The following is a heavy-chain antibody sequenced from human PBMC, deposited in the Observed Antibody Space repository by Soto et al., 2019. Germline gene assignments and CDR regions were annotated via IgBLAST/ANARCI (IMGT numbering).Heavy chain of an antibody. V-gene: IGHV3-23*01. Sequence: LRLSCAASGLTFSSYAMSWVRQAPGKGLERVSAISGSGGSTYYAASVKSRFTISSDNSKNTLYLQMNSLRAEDTAVYYFVKGHDAFDIWGQGTMVTVS. J-gene: IGHJ3*02. CDR2: ISGSGGST. CDR3: VKGHDAFDI. CDR1: GLTFSSYA.